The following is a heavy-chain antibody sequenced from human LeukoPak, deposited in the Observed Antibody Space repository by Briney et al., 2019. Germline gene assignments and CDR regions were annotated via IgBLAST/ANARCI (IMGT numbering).Heavy chain of an antibody. CDR2: ISYDGSVE. D-gene: IGHD6-13*01. CDR1: GFTFSNYA. V-gene: IGHV3-30*04. J-gene: IGHJ4*02. CDR3: ARALGSSWDSSLDS. Sequence: GRSLRLSCAASGFTFSNYAMHWVRQAPGKGLEWVALISYDGSVEKNAASVRGRFTISRDNSKNTLYLQMNSLRTEDTAVYYCARALGSSWDSSLDSWGQGTLVPVSS.